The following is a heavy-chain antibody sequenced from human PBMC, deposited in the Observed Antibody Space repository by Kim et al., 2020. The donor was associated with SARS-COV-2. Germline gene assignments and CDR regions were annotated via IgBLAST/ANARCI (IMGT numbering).Heavy chain of an antibody. D-gene: IGHD2-15*01. CDR2: IYYSGTT. J-gene: IGHJ6*03. CDR3: ARMAVVADRYFYHMDA. CDR1: GGSIGSLSYY. Sequence: SETLSLTCTVSGGSIGSLSYYWGWIRQAPEKGLEWIGNIYYSGTTYYNPSLRSRVTMSVDTSKNQFSLRLTSVTAADTAVYYCARMAVVADRYFYHMDA. V-gene: IGHV4-39*01.